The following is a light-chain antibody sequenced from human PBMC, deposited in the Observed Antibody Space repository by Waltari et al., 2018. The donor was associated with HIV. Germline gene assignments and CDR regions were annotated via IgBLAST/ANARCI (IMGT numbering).Light chain of an antibody. J-gene: IGLJ2*01. CDR1: ALPKKY. V-gene: IGLV3-25*03. CDR3: QAADSSGTYPVV. CDR2: KDS. Sequence: SYELTQPPSVSVSPGQTARITCSGDALPKKYAYWYQQKPGQAPVVVIYKDSERPSGIPGRFSGSRSGTTVTLTISGVQAEDEADYYGQAADSSGTYPVVFGGGTKLTVL.